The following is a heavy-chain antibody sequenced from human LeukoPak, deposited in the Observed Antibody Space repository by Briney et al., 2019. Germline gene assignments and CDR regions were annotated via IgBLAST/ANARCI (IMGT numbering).Heavy chain of an antibody. V-gene: IGHV4-59*01. J-gene: IGHJ3*02. D-gene: IGHD6-19*01. CDR3: ARDRGSGPGAFDI. CDR2: IFYSGCT. Sequence: PSETLSLTCTVSGGSINNYYWSWIRQPPGKGLELIGYIFYSGCTDYNPSLKSRVTISVDTSKNQFSLKLNSVTTADTAVYYCARDRGSGPGAFDIWGQGTMVTVSS. CDR1: GGSINNYY.